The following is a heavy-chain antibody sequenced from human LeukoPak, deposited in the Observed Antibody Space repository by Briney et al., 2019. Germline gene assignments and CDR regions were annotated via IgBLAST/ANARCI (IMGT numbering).Heavy chain of an antibody. V-gene: IGHV4-34*01. Sequence: SETLSLTCAVYGGSFSGYYWSWIRQPPGKGLEWIGEINHSGSTNYNPSLKSRVTISVDTSKNQFSLKLSSVTAADTAVYYCARTPTVTTWCWFDPWGQGTLVTVSS. J-gene: IGHJ5*02. CDR1: GGSFSGYY. CDR2: INHSGST. CDR3: ARTPTVTTWCWFDP. D-gene: IGHD4-17*01.